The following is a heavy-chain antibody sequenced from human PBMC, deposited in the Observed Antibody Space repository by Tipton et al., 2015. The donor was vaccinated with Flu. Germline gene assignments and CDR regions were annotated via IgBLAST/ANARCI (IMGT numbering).Heavy chain of an antibody. Sequence: TLSLTCAVYGGSFSGYQWSWIRQPPGKGPEWIGEINQSGSTNYNPSLKSRVTTSVDTSKNQFSLKLSSVTAADTAVYYCARVPARTARLRIRVGGYFDYWGQGTLVTVSS. J-gene: IGHJ4*02. CDR3: ARVPARTARLRIRVGGYFDY. D-gene: IGHD6-6*01. CDR2: INQSGST. CDR1: GGSFSGYQ. V-gene: IGHV4-34*01.